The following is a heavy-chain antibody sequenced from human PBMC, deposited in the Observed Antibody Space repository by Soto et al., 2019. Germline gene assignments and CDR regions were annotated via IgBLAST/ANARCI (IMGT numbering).Heavy chain of an antibody. CDR2: MNGDGSTV. CDR1: GFTFSTSW. D-gene: IGHD3-22*01. CDR3: ARAGYYRFDY. Sequence: GGSLRLSCAASGFTFSTSWMHWVRQAPGKGLVLVSRMNGDGSTVNYADSMKGRFAISRDNAKNTLYLQMNSLRAEDTAVYYCARAGYYRFDYWGQGTLVTFSS. V-gene: IGHV3-74*01. J-gene: IGHJ4*02.